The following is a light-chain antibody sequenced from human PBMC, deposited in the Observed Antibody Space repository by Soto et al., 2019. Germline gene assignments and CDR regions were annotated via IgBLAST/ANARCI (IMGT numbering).Light chain of an antibody. V-gene: IGKV3D-15*01. CDR2: GAS. J-gene: IGKJ1*01. Sequence: ENVLTQSPGTLSLSPGEGATLSCRASQSVTKNFLAWYQQKPGQAPRLLIYGASSRPGGIPDRFSGSGSGTEFTLTIISLQSEDLAVYHCQQYNNWPGWTFGQGTKVDIK. CDR3: QQYNNWPGWT. CDR1: QSVTKN.